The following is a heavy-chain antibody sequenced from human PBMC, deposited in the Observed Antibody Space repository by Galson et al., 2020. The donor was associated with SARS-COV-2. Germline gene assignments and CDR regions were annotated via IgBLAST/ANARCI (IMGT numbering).Heavy chain of an antibody. CDR3: ARQKNDFWSGYYIDY. D-gene: IGHD3-3*01. CDR1: GYSFTSYW. CDR2: IDPSDSYT. V-gene: IGHV5-10-1*01. J-gene: IGHJ4*02. Sequence: KIEESLKISCQGSGYSFTSYWISWVRQMPGKGLEWMGRIDPSDSYTNYSPSFQGHVTISADKSISTAYLQWSSLKASDTAMYYCARQKNDFWSGYYIDYWGQGTLVTVSS.